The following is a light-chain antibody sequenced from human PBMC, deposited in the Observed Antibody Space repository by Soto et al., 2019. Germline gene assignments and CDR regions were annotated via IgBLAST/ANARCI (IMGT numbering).Light chain of an antibody. J-gene: IGKJ1*01. V-gene: IGKV2-28*01. CDR2: MTS. Sequence: DIVITQSPLFLLVTPGEAASISCRSSQSLLHKNKNTYFNWYLQKPGQSPQLLIYMTSRRASGVPDRFSGSGSGTYFTLRISSVEAEDAGFYYCMQALETPRTFGQGTKVDIK. CDR1: QSLLHKNKNTY. CDR3: MQALETPRT.